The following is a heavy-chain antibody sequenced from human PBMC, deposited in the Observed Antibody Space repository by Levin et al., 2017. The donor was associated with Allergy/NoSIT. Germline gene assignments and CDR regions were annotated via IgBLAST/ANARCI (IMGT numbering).Heavy chain of an antibody. CDR3: ARGWYYYDSSPLYNWFDP. CDR2: ISYDGSNK. Sequence: PGGSLRLSCAASGFTFSSYAMHWVRQAPGKGLEWVAVISYDGSNKYYADSVKGRFTISRDNSKNTLYLQMNSLRAEDTAVYYCARGWYYYDSSPLYNWFDPWGQGTLVTVSS. V-gene: IGHV3-30*04. CDR1: GFTFSSYA. D-gene: IGHD3-22*01. J-gene: IGHJ5*02.